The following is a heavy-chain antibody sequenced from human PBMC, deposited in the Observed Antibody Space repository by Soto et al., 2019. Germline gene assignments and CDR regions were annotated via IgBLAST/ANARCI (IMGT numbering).Heavy chain of an antibody. CDR1: GFTFSSYA. V-gene: IGHV3-23*01. CDR2: ISGSGGST. J-gene: IGHJ5*02. D-gene: IGHD2-15*01. CDR3: AKKSGYCSGGSCYPYNWFDP. Sequence: GGSLRLSCAASGFTFSSYAMSWVRQAPGKGLEWVSAISGSGGSTYYADSVKGRFTISRDNSKNTLYLQMNSLRAEDTAVYYCAKKSGYCSGGSCYPYNWFDPWGQGTLVTVSS.